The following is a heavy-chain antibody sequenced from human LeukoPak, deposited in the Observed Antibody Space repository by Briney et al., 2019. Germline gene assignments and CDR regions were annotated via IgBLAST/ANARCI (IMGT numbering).Heavy chain of an antibody. D-gene: IGHD3-9*01. CDR2: INHNGNVN. J-gene: IGHJ4*02. Sequence: HPGGSLRLSCAASGFTFSSYWMNWARQAPAQGLEWVAIINHNGNVNYYVDSVKGRFTISRDNSKNTLYLQMNSLRAEDTAVYYCAKVLTPYDILTGYYNPVDYWGEGTLVTVSS. V-gene: IGHV3-7*03. CDR3: AKVLTPYDILTGYYNPVDY. CDR1: GFTFSSYW.